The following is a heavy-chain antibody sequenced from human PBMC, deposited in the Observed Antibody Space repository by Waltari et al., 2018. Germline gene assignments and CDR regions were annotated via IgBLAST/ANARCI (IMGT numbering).Heavy chain of an antibody. CDR2: IYSGGST. D-gene: IGHD6-6*01. V-gene: IGHV3-53*02. Sequence: EVQLVETGGGLIQPGGSLRLSCAGSGFTVSSTYMSWVRQAPGKGLEWVSVIYSGGSTYYADSVKGRFTISRDNSKNTLYLQMNSLRAEDTAVYYCARDEEQLGGFDYWGQGTLVTVSS. CDR3: ARDEEQLGGFDY. CDR1: GFTVSSTY. J-gene: IGHJ4*02.